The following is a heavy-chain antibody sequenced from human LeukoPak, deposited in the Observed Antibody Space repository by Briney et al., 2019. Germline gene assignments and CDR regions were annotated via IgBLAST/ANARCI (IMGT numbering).Heavy chain of an antibody. V-gene: IGHV1-2*02. Sequence: GASVKVSCKASGYTFTGYYMHWVRQAPGQGLEWMGWINPNSGGTNYAQKFQGRVTMTRDTSISTAYMELSRLRSDDTAVYYCARPYNWNYAEYLQHWGQGTLVTVSS. D-gene: IGHD1-1*01. CDR1: GYTFTGYY. CDR3: ARPYNWNYAEYLQH. J-gene: IGHJ1*01. CDR2: INPNSGGT.